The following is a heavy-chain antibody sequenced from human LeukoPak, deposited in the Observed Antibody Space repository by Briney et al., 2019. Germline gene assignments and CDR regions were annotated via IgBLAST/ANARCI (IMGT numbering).Heavy chain of an antibody. V-gene: IGHV3-48*02. Sequence: SGGSLRLSCAASGFTFSSYALNWVRQAPGKGLEWVSYISSSSSAIYYTDSVKGRFTISRDNAKNSLYLQMNSLRDEDTAVYYCARRVVEQQLAYWFDPWGQGTLVTVSS. D-gene: IGHD6-13*01. CDR2: ISSSSSAI. CDR3: ARRVVEQQLAYWFDP. CDR1: GFTFSSYA. J-gene: IGHJ5*02.